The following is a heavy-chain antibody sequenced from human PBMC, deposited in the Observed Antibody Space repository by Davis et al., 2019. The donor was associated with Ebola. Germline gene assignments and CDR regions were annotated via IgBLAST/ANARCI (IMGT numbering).Heavy chain of an antibody. CDR3: ARRSSISYYFDY. V-gene: IGHV4-61*08. D-gene: IGHD3-10*01. Sequence: PSETLSLTCTVSGGSISSGGYYWSWIRQHPGKGLEWIGYIYYSGSTNYNPSLKSRVTISVDTSKNQFSLKLSSVTAADTAVYYCARRSSISYYFDYWGQGTLVTVSS. CDR1: GGSISSGGYY. J-gene: IGHJ4*02. CDR2: IYYSGST.